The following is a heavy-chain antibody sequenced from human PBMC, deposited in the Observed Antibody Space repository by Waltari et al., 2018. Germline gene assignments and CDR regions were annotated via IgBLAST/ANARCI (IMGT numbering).Heavy chain of an antibody. CDR1: GYTPTELS. CDR3: ATGGQWLGMDYYYYYYMDV. D-gene: IGHD6-19*01. V-gene: IGHV1-24*01. Sequence: QVQLVQSGAEVKKPGASVKVSCKVSGYTPTELSMHWVRQAPGKGLEWMGGFDPEDGETIYAQKFQGRVTMTEDTSTDTAYMELSSLRSEDTAVYYCATGGQWLGMDYYYYYYMDVWGKGTTVTVSS. J-gene: IGHJ6*03. CDR2: FDPEDGET.